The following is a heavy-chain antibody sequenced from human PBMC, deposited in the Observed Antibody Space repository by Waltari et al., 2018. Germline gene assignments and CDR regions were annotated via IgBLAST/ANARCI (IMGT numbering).Heavy chain of an antibody. Sequence: QVQLLQSGPGLVQPSETLSLTCPVSDGSISIFYWTWIRQPPGKGPEWIGGIATTVGTKYNPSLQSRVSLSVDTSKNQFSLRLTAVTAADTAVYYCARDTGGWYYDVWGRGSLVTGSA. J-gene: IGHJ2*01. CDR1: DGSISIFY. D-gene: IGHD3-10*01. CDR3: ARDTGGWYYDV. V-gene: IGHV4-4*07. CDR2: IATTVGT.